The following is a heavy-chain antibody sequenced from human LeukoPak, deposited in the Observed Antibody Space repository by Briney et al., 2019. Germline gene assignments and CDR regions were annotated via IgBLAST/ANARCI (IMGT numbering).Heavy chain of an antibody. CDR3: ARALSNYDFWSGSPHYYYYMDV. CDR1: GYSVSSGYY. D-gene: IGHD3-3*01. CDR2: IYYSGST. V-gene: IGHV4-61*01. J-gene: IGHJ6*03. Sequence: SETLSLTCAVSGYSVSSGYYWSWIRQPPGKGLEWIGYIYYSGSTNYNPSLKSRVTISVDTSKNQFSLKLSSVTAADTAVYYCARALSNYDFWSGSPHYYYYMDVWGKGTTVTVSS.